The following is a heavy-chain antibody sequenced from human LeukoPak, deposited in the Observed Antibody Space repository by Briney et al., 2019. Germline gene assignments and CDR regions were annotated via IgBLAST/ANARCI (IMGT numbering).Heavy chain of an antibody. V-gene: IGHV1-46*01. CDR3: AREGESSEEYYDFWSGYYRDYYYYGMDV. J-gene: IGHJ6*02. CDR2: INPSGGST. CDR1: GYTFTSYY. Sequence: ASVKVSCKASGYTFTSYYMHWVRQAPGQGLEWMGIINPSGGSTSYAQKFQGRVTMTRDTSTSTVYVELSSLRSEDTAVYYCAREGESSEEYYDFWSGYYRDYYYYGMDVWGQGTTVTVSS. D-gene: IGHD3-3*01.